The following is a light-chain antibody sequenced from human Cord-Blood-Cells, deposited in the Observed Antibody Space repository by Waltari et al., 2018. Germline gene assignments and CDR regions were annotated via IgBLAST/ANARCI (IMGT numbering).Light chain of an antibody. CDR2: GAY. Sequence: EIVMTQSPATLSVSPGERATLSCRASQSVSSNLAWYQQKPGQAPRLLIYGAYTRATGIPAMVSASGSGTDFTHTISSLQSENFAVYFGQQYNNWPPLTFGGGTKVEIK. J-gene: IGKJ4*01. V-gene: IGKV3D-15*01. CDR3: QQYNNWPPLT. CDR1: QSVSSN.